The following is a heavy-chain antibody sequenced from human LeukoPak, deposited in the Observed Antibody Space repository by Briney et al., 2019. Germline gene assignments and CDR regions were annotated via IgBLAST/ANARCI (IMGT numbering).Heavy chain of an antibody. Sequence: GGSLRLSCAASGFTFSTYNMNWVRQAPGKGLEWVSSITSSSSYTFYADSVRGRFTISRDNAKNTLYLQMNSLRAEDTAVYYCARVKMSALTYGSGSYYTYYYYYMDVWGKGTTVTISS. D-gene: IGHD3-10*01. CDR1: GFTFSTYN. J-gene: IGHJ6*03. CDR2: ITSSSSYT. V-gene: IGHV3-21*01. CDR3: ARVKMSALTYGSGSYYTYYYYYMDV.